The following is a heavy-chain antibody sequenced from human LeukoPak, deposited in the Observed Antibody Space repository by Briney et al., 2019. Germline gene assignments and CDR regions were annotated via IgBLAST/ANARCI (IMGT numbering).Heavy chain of an antibody. V-gene: IGHV4-4*07. Sequence: SETLSLTCTVSGGSISSYYWSWLRQPAGKGLEWIGRIYTSGSTNYNPSLKSRVTMSVDTSKNQFSLKLSSVTAADTAVYYCARDGGIAVAGTNPLYYYYYYMDVWGKGTTVTVSS. J-gene: IGHJ6*03. CDR2: IYTSGST. D-gene: IGHD6-19*01. CDR3: ARDGGIAVAGTNPLYYYYYYMDV. CDR1: GGSISSYY.